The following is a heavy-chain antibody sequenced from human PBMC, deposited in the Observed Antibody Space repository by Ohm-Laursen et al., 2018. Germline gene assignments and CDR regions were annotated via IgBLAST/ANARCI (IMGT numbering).Heavy chain of an antibody. CDR2: ISSSGSTI. Sequence: SLRLSCSAPGFTFSDYYMSWIRQAPGKGLEWVSYISSSGSTIYYADSVKGRFTISRDNAKNSLYLQMNSLRAEDTAVYYCARGGAYDSSGYYFDYWGQGTLVTVSS. D-gene: IGHD3-22*01. V-gene: IGHV3-11*01. J-gene: IGHJ4*02. CDR3: ARGGAYDSSGYYFDY. CDR1: GFTFSDYY.